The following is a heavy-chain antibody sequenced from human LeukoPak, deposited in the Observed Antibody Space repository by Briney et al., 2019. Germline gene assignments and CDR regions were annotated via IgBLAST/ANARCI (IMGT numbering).Heavy chain of an antibody. J-gene: IGHJ4*02. Sequence: TLSLTCTVSGGSISSGGYYWSWIRQHPGKGLEWIGYIYYSGSTYYNPSLKSRVTISVDTSKNQFSLKLSSVTAADTAVYYCAREVFSPVDYVRQYYFDYWGQGTLVTVSS. CDR2: IYYSGST. D-gene: IGHD4-17*01. CDR3: AREVFSPVDYVRQYYFDY. V-gene: IGHV4-31*03. CDR1: GGSISSGGYY.